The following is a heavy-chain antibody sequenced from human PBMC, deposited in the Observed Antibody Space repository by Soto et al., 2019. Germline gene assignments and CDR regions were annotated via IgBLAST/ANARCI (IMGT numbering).Heavy chain of an antibody. V-gene: IGHV4-39*01. CDR1: GGSFSSSSSY. J-gene: IGHJ6*03. CDR3: AKRGAWGYYYYMDV. D-gene: IGHD7-27*01. CDR2: IYYSGST. Sequence: PSETLSLTCTVSGGSFSSSSSYWGWIRQPPGKGLEWIGTIYYSGSTYYNTSLKSRVTISVDTSKNQFSLKLSSVTAADTAVYYCAKRGAWGYYYYMDVWGKGTTVTVSS.